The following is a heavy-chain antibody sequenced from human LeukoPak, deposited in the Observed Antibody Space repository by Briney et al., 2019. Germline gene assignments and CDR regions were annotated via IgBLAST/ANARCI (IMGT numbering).Heavy chain of an antibody. V-gene: IGHV3-30*18. J-gene: IGHJ3*02. D-gene: IGHD6-13*01. Sequence: GRSLRLSCAASGFTFSSYGIHWVRQAPGKGLEWVAIISYDGNDKYYADSVKGRFTVSRDSSRNTVHLQMNSLRAEDTAVYYCAKGIRIATVARAFDIWGQGTTVTVSS. CDR3: AKGIRIATVARAFDI. CDR1: GFTFSSYG. CDR2: ISYDGNDK.